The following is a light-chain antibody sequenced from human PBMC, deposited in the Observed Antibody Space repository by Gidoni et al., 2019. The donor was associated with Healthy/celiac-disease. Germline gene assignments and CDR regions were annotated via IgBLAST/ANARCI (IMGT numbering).Light chain of an antibody. CDR3: QQYNNWPPFT. J-gene: IGKJ3*01. V-gene: IGKV3-15*01. CDR2: GAS. Sequence: EIVMTQSPATLSVSPGERATLSCRASQSVSSDLAWYQQKPGQAPRLLIYGASTRATGIPARFSGSGSGTEFTLTISSLQSEDSAVYWCQQYNNWPPFTFGPXTKVDIK. CDR1: QSVSSD.